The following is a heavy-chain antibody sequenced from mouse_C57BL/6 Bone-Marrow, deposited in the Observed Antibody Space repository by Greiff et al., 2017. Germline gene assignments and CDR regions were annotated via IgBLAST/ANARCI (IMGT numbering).Heavy chain of an antibody. CDR3: ARGGIPITTDYAMDY. D-gene: IGHD1-1*01. CDR2: ILPGSGST. CDR1: GYTFTGYW. J-gene: IGHJ4*01. Sequence: QVQLQQSGAELMKPGASVKLSCKATGYTFTGYWIEWVKQRPGHGLEWIGEILPGSGSTNYNEKFKGKATCTAVTSSNTAYMQLSSLTTEDSAIYYCARGGIPITTDYAMDYWGQGTSVTVSS. V-gene: IGHV1-9*01.